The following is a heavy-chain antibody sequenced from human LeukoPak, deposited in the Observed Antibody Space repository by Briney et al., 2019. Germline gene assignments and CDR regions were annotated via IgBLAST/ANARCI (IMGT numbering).Heavy chain of an antibody. CDR1: GGSISTHY. V-gene: IGHV4-59*11. D-gene: IGHD6-19*01. CDR3: ARDRGSTGYYYLDS. J-gene: IGHJ4*02. Sequence: SETLSLTCTVSGGSISTHYWTWIRQSPGKGLEWIGNIYYSGSTNYNPSLKSRVSISVDTSKNQFSLKLNSVTAADTAVYYCARDRGSTGYYYLDSWGQGILVTVSS. CDR2: IYYSGST.